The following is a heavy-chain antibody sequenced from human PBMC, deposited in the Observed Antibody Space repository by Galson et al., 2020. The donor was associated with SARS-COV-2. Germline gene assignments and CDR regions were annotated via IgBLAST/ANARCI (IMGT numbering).Heavy chain of an antibody. CDR1: GGSISSSSYY. Sequence: SETLSLTCTVSGGSISSSSYYWGWIRQPPGKGLEWIGSIYYSGSTYYNPSLKSRVTISVDTSKNQFSLKLSSVTAADTAVYYCARGGELLGYFDYWGQGTLVTVSS. CDR3: ARGGELLGYFDY. CDR2: IYYSGST. D-gene: IGHD3-10*01. V-gene: IGHV4-39*07. J-gene: IGHJ4*02.